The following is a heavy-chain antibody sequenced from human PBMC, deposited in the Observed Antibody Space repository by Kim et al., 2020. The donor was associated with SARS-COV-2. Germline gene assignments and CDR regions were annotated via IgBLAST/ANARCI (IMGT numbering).Heavy chain of an antibody. CDR2: INPNSGGT. CDR3: ARVGPLIAARRLGDWFDP. D-gene: IGHD6-6*01. CDR1: GYTFTGYY. Sequence: ASVKVSCKASGYTFTGYYMHWVRQAPGQGLEWMGRINPNSGGTNYAQKFQGRVTMTRDTSISTAYMELSRLRSDDTAVYYCARVGPLIAARRLGDWFDPWGQGTLVTVSS. V-gene: IGHV1-2*06. J-gene: IGHJ5*02.